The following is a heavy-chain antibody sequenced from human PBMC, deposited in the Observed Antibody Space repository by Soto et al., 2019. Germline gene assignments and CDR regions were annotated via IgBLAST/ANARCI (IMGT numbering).Heavy chain of an antibody. CDR2: LYSGGST. D-gene: IGHD5-12*01. Sequence: EVQLVESGGGLIQPGGSLRLSCAASGFTVSSNYMSWVRQAPGKGLEWVSVLYSGGSTYYADSVKGRFTISRDTSKNTLYLQMNSLRAEDTAVYYCARGSEATPYYYGMDVWGQGTTVTVSS. CDR3: ARGSEATPYYYGMDV. J-gene: IGHJ6*02. V-gene: IGHV3-53*01. CDR1: GFTVSSNY.